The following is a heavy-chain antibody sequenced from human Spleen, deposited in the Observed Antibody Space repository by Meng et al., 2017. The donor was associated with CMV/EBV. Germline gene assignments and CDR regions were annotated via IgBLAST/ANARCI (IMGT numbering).Heavy chain of an antibody. J-gene: IGHJ4*02. Sequence: SETLSLTCTVSGGSISSYYWSWIRQPPGKGLEWIGYIYYSGSTNYNPSLKSRVTISVDTSKNQFSLKLSSVTAADTAVYYCARMISGYCSSTSCYHYFDYWGQGTLVTVSS. V-gene: IGHV4-59*01. CDR3: ARMISGYCSSTSCYHYFDY. CDR2: IYYSGST. CDR1: GGSISSYY. D-gene: IGHD2-2*01.